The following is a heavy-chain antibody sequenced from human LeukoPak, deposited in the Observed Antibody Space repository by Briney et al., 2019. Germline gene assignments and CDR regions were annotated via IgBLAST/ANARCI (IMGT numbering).Heavy chain of an antibody. CDR1: GYNLISSW. CDR2: IYPGESDT. CDR3: ASITLGGYGRSWSPFDY. Sequence: HGEPLNTSCKGSGYNLISSWSGWVRQIHGKGLEWMGIIYPGESDTPYSPSFQGQVTISADKSISPAYLQWNSLKASDTAIYYCASITLGGYGRSWSPFDYWGQGTLVTVSS. J-gene: IGHJ4*02. D-gene: IGHD6-13*01. V-gene: IGHV5-51*01.